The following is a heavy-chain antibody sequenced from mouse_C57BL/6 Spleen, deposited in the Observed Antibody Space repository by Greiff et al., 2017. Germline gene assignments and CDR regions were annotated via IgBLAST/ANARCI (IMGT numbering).Heavy chain of an antibody. CDR1: GFTFSDYG. J-gene: IGHJ2*01. V-gene: IGHV5-17*01. Sequence: EVKLVESGGGLVKPGGSLKLSCAASGFTFSDYGMHWVRQAPEKGLEWVAYISSGSSTIYYADTVKGRFTISRDNAKNTLFLQMTSLRSEDTAMYYCARKDTTVVDGFDYWGQGTTLTVSS. D-gene: IGHD1-1*01. CDR3: ARKDTTVVDGFDY. CDR2: ISSGSSTI.